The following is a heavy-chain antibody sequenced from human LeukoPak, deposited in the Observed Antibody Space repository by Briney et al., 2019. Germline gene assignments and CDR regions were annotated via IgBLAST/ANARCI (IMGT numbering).Heavy chain of an antibody. CDR3: AKALNYYGSGYYFDY. Sequence: GGSLRLSCAASGFTFSNYGMHWVRQAPGKGLEWVALISYDGSNKYFADSVKGRFTISRDNSKSTLYLQMNSLRPEDTAVYYCAKALNYYGSGYYFDYWGQGTLVTVSS. CDR1: GFTFSNYG. CDR2: ISYDGSNK. V-gene: IGHV3-30*18. J-gene: IGHJ4*02. D-gene: IGHD3-10*01.